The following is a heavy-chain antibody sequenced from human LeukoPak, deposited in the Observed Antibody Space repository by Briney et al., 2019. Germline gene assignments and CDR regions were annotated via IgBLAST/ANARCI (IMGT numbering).Heavy chain of an antibody. J-gene: IGHJ1*01. V-gene: IGHV4-34*01. CDR2: INHSGST. CDR1: GGSFSGYY. CDR3: AIVGVTAGKEYFQH. Sequence: SETLSLTCAVYGGSFSGYYWGWIRQPPGKGLEWIGEINHSGSTNYNPSLKSRVTISVDTSKNQFSLKLSSVTAADTAVYYCAIVGVTAGKEYFQHWGQGTLVTVSS. D-gene: IGHD2-21*02.